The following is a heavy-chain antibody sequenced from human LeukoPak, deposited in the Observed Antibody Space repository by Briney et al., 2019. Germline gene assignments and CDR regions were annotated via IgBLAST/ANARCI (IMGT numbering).Heavy chain of an antibody. D-gene: IGHD2-2*01. V-gene: IGHV1-69*05. CDR2: IIPIFGTA. Sequence: SVKVSCKASGGTFSSYAISWVRQAPGQGLEWMGGIIPIFGTANYAQKFQGRVTITTDESTSTAYMELSSLRSEDTAVYYCARDDRYCSSTSCHGAGAFDIWGQGTMVTVSS. CDR1: GGTFSSYA. CDR3: ARDDRYCSSTSCHGAGAFDI. J-gene: IGHJ3*02.